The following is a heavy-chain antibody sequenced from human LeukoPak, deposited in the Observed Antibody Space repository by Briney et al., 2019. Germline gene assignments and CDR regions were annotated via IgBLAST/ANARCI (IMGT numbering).Heavy chain of an antibody. CDR2: INQEGSDK. CDR1: GLTFSIHW. Sequence: GGSLRLSCAASGLTFSIHWMNWVRQAPGKGLECVANINQEGSDKYYVDSGKGRFTISRDNTKNSLYLQMNSLRAEDTAVYYCARVEEAAAFNPWGQGTLVTVSS. D-gene: IGHD6-13*01. CDR3: ARVEEAAAFNP. V-gene: IGHV3-7*01. J-gene: IGHJ5*02.